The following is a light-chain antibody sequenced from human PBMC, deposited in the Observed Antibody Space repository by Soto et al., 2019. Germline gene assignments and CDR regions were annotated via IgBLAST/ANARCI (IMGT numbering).Light chain of an antibody. CDR2: DNY. CDR3: GTWDISLSANV. Sequence: QSVLTQPPSVSAAPGQKVTISCSGSNSNIGNNYVSWYQQLPGAAPKLLIYDNYQRPSGIPDRFSASKSGTSATLAISGLRTGDDADYFCGTWDISLSANVFGTGTKV. CDR1: NSNIGNNY. J-gene: IGLJ1*01. V-gene: IGLV1-51*01.